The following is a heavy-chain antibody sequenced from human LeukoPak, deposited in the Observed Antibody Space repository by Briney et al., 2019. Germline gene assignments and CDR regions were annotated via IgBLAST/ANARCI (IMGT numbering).Heavy chain of an antibody. V-gene: IGHV3-23*01. CDR1: GFTFSSFA. CDR2: IDDSGGST. CDR3: AKDYGTLAAVVSYFQH. Sequence: GESLRLSCAASGFTFSSFAMSWVRQAPGKGLEWVSAIDDSGGSTYYADSVKGRFTISRDNSKSTLYLQMNSLRAEDTAVYYCAKDYGTLAAVVSYFQHWGQGTLVTVSS. J-gene: IGHJ1*01. D-gene: IGHD6-13*01.